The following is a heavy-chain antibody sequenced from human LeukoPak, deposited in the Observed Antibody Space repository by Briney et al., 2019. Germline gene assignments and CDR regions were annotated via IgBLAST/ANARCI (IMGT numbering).Heavy chain of an antibody. CDR2: IYSGGNT. Sequence: GGSLRLSYAASGFTVISNYMSWVRQAPGKGLEWVSVIYSGGNTYYADSVEGRFTISRDNSKNTLYLQMNSLRAEDTAVYYCARDWFLVGYWGQGTLVTVSS. V-gene: IGHV3-66*01. D-gene: IGHD3-10*01. CDR1: GFTVISNY. J-gene: IGHJ4*02. CDR3: ARDWFLVGY.